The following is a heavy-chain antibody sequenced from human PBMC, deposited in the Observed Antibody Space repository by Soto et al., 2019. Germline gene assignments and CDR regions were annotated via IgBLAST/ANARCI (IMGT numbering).Heavy chain of an antibody. CDR1: GFTFSSYA. CDR2: IGSGGGT. J-gene: IGHJ4*02. V-gene: IGHV3-23*01. Sequence: GGSLRLSCAASGFTFSSYAMSWVRQAPGKGLEWVSTIGSGGGTHYADSVKGRFTISRDISKNTLYLQMNSLRAEDTAVYYCAKRDGQRYFDYWGQGTLVTVSS. CDR3: AKRDGQRYFDY.